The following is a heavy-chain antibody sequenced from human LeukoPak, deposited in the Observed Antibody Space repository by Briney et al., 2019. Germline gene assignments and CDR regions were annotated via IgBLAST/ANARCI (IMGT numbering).Heavy chain of an antibody. CDR1: GASISSDY. CDR3: ARQSGWLSA. D-gene: IGHD3-22*01. Sequence: SETLSLTCTVSGASISSDYRSWIRQSPGKGLEWIGHIYYTGTTGYNPSLKSRVTISVDTSKNQFSLKLSSVTAADTAVYFCARQSGWLSAWGQGIVVTVSS. CDR2: IYYTGTT. V-gene: IGHV4-59*08. J-gene: IGHJ5*02.